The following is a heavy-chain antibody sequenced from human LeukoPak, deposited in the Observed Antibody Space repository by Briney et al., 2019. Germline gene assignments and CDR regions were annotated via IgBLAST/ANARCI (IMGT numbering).Heavy chain of an antibody. CDR1: GFTFSSYS. CDR3: ARGCHRGISTSCDDAFDI. CDR2: ISSSGRTI. Sequence: PGESLRLSCAASGFTFSSYSMNWVRQAPGKGLEWISYISSSGRTIYYADSVKGRFTISRDNAENSLFLQMNSLRAEDTAVYYCARGCHRGISTSCDDAFDIWGQGTMVTVSS. V-gene: IGHV3-48*04. J-gene: IGHJ3*02. D-gene: IGHD2-2*01.